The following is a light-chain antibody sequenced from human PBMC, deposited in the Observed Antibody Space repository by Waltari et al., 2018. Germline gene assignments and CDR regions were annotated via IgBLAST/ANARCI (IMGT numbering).Light chain of an antibody. J-gene: IGKJ4*01. CDR3: QQSYT. CDR2: GAS. Sequence: DIQMTQSPSSLSASVGEKVTITCRASQRNSEYLNWYQQKPGKAPKLLIYGASSLQSGVPSRLSGSGAGTEFTLAITSLQPEDSATYYCQQSYTVGGGTKVEIK. CDR1: QRNSEY. V-gene: IGKV1-39*01.